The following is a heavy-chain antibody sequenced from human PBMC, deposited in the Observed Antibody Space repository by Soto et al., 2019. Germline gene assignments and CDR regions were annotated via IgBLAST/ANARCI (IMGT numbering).Heavy chain of an antibody. D-gene: IGHD6-19*01. CDR2: ISGSGGST. V-gene: IGHV3-23*01. CDR1: GFTFSSYA. J-gene: IGHJ1*01. CDR3: ATHEISGWYGKYFQH. Sequence: GGSLRLSCAASGFTFSSYAMSWVRQAPGKGLEWVSAISGSGGSTYYADSVKGRFTISRDNSTNTPYLQMNSLRAEDTAVYYCATHEISGWYGKYFQHWGQGTLVTVSS.